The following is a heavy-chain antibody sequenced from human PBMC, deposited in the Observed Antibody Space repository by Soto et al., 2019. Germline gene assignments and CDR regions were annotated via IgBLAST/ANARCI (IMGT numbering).Heavy chain of an antibody. CDR2: IYHTGNS. J-gene: IGHJ5*02. Sequence: LSLTCAVSGGSISSGVFSWSWIRQLPGKGLEWIGYIYHTGNSYYNPSLESRVIISVDRSKNQFSLKLSSMTAADTAVYYCARELELRLGHGGWFDPWGQGTLVTVSS. CDR1: GGSISSGVFS. V-gene: IGHV4-30-2*01. CDR3: ARELELRLGHGGWFDP. D-gene: IGHD1-7*01.